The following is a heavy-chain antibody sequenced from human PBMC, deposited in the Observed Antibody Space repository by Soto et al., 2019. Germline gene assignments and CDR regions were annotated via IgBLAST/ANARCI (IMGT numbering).Heavy chain of an antibody. Sequence: SETLSLTCTVSGGSISSGGYYWSWIRQHPGKGLEWIGYIYYSGSTYYNPSLKSRVTISVDTSKSQFSLKLSSATAADTAVYYCARADYSTVMSYWGQGTLVTISS. CDR1: GGSISSGGYY. J-gene: IGHJ4*02. D-gene: IGHD4-17*01. CDR3: ARADYSTVMSY. CDR2: IYYSGST. V-gene: IGHV4-31*03.